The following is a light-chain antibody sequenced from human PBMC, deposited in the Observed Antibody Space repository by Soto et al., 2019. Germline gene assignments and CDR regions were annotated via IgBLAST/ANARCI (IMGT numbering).Light chain of an antibody. CDR1: QSVRNY. J-gene: IGKJ3*01. V-gene: IGKV3-11*01. Sequence: EVVLTQSPATLSLSPGESATLSCRASQSVRNYLAWYQQKPGQAPRLLIYDASNKADGIPARFAGSGSGTDFTLTIRSLEAEDFAVYFCQQRNNWPPDITFGPGTKVDIK. CDR2: DAS. CDR3: QQRNNWPPDIT.